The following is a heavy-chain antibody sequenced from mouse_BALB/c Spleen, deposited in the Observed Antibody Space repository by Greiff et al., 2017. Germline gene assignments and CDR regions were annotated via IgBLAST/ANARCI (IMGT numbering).Heavy chain of an antibody. Sequence: EVKVEESGGGLVQPGGSMKLSCVASGFTFSNYWMNWVRQSPEKGLEWVAEIRLKSNNYATHYAESVKGRFTISRDDSKSSVYLQMNNLRAEDTGIYYCTRGGNYGFAYWGQGTLVTVSA. V-gene: IGHV6-6*02. J-gene: IGHJ3*01. D-gene: IGHD2-1*01. CDR3: TRGGNYGFAY. CDR2: IRLKSNNYAT. CDR1: GFTFSNYW.